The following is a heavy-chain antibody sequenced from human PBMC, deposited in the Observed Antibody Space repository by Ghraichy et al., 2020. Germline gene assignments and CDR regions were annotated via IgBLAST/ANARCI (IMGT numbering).Heavy chain of an antibody. V-gene: IGHV2-5*02. J-gene: IGHJ4*02. CDR2: IYWDDDK. Sequence: SGPTLVKPTQTLTLTCTFSGFSLTTSGVGVGWIRQPPGKALEWLALIYWDDDKQYTPFLKSRLTITKDTSKNQVVLTMTNMDPVDTATYYCAHSYPSSPFDYWGQGTLVTVSS. CDR3: AHSYPSSPFDY. CDR1: GFSLTTSGVG.